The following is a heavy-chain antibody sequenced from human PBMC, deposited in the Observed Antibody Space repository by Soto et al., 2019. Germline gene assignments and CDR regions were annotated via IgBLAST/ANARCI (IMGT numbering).Heavy chain of an antibody. CDR1: GFTFSSYA. Sequence: EVQLLESGGGLVQPGGSLRLSCAASGFTFSSYAMSWVRQAPGKGLEWVSAIGGSGGSTYYADSVKGRSTISRDNSKNTLYGRVNSLRFEDTAVYYCAKDVGGGYCSSTGCWPEAYWGQGTLDTVSS. V-gene: IGHV3-23*01. CDR3: AKDVGGGYCSSTGCWPEAY. J-gene: IGHJ4*02. CDR2: IGGSGGST. D-gene: IGHD2-2*01.